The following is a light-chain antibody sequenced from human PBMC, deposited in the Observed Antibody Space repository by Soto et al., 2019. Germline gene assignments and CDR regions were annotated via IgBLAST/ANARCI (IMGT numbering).Light chain of an antibody. CDR3: HQRSNWPPDT. CDR2: DAS. J-gene: IGKJ5*01. Sequence: IVMTQSPATLSLSPGERATLSCRSSQSVSSYLAWYQQKPGQAPRLLIYDASNRATGIPARFSGSGSGTDFTLTISSLEPEDFAVYYCHQRSNWPPDTFGQGGRLEI. V-gene: IGKV3-11*01. CDR1: QSVSSY.